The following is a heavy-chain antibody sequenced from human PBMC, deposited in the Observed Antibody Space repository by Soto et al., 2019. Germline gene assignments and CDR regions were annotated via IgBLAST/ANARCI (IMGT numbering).Heavy chain of an antibody. CDR1: GRSMSSNY. Sequence: PSETLSLTSSVSGRSMSSNYWSWLRQSPDKGLEWLGYVFYGGTDYNPSLGGRVSMSVQTSKSQFSLTLSSVTAADTAVYYCAAYRGALYFDFWGQGIQVTVSS. J-gene: IGHJ4*02. V-gene: IGHV4-59*03. CDR3: AAYRGALYFDF. D-gene: IGHD4-4*01. CDR2: VFYGGT.